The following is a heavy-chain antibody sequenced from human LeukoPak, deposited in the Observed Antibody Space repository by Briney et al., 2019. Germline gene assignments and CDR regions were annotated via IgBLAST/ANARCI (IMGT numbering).Heavy chain of an antibody. CDR1: GGTFSSYA. Sequence: ASVKVSCKASGGTFSSYAISWVRQAPGQGLEWMGRIIPIFGIANYAQKFQGRVTITADKSTSTAYMERSSLRSEDTAVYYCARDKSGGGYYYEDVVYFDYWGQGTLVTVSS. CDR3: ARDKSGGGYYYEDVVYFDY. D-gene: IGHD3-22*01. V-gene: IGHV1-69*04. J-gene: IGHJ4*02. CDR2: IIPIFGIA.